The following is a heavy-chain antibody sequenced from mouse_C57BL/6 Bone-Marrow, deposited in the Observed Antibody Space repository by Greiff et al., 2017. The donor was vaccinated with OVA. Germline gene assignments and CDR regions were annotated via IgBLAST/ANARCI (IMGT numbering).Heavy chain of an antibody. Sequence: VKLVESGPGLVAPSQSLSITCTVSGFSLTSYGVDWVRQPPGKGLEWLGVIWGGGSTNYNSALMSRLSISKDNSKSQVFLKMNSLQTDDTAMYYCAKHLRGYDYDEGPWFAYWGQGTLVTVSA. CDR2: IWGGGST. V-gene: IGHV2-9*01. J-gene: IGHJ3*01. CDR1: GFSLTSYG. D-gene: IGHD2-4*01. CDR3: AKHLRGYDYDEGPWFAY.